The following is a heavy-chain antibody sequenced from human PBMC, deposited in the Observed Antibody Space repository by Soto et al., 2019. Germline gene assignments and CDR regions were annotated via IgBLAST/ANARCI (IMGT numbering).Heavy chain of an antibody. CDR3: ARVFLRAPATDY. CDR1: GFTFSSYW. V-gene: IGHV3-7*01. CDR2: IKQDGSEK. Sequence: GGSLRLSCAASGFTFSSYWMSWVRQAPGKGLEWVANIKQDGSEKSYVDSVKGRFTISRDNAKNSLNLQMNRLRAEDTAVYYCARVFLRAPATDYWGQGTLVTVSS. J-gene: IGHJ4*02.